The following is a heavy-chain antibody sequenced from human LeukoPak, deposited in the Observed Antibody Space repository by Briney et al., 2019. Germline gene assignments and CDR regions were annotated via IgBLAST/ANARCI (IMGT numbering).Heavy chain of an antibody. Sequence: ASLKVSCKASGYTFTSYAMHWVRQAPGQRLEWMGWINAGNGNTKYSQKFQGRVTITRDTSASTAYMELSSLRSEDTAVYYCARTYPTTVTFDYWGQGTLVTVSS. V-gene: IGHV1-3*01. J-gene: IGHJ4*02. D-gene: IGHD4-17*01. CDR2: INAGNGNT. CDR1: GYTFTSYA. CDR3: ARTYPTTVTFDY.